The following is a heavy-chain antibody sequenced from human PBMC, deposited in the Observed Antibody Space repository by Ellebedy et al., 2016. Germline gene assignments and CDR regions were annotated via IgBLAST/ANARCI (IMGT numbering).Heavy chain of an antibody. D-gene: IGHD5-18*01. CDR1: GFTFSNAW. CDR2: IKSKTDGGAA. V-gene: IGHV3-15*01. CDR3: TTVYRYNYDSV. Sequence: GGSLRLSCAASGFTFSNAWMNRVRQAPGKGLEWVGRIKSKTDGGAADYAAPVKGRFTISRDDSKNTLDLQMNSLKTEDTAVYFCTTVYRYNYDSVWGQGTLVTVSS. J-gene: IGHJ4*02.